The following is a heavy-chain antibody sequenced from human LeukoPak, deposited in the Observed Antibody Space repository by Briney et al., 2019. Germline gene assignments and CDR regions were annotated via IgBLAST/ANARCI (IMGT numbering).Heavy chain of an antibody. CDR2: IYSDGST. CDR1: GFTVSNNY. Sequence: GGSLRLSCAASGFTVSNNYMSWVRQAPGKGLEWVSVIYSDGSTYYADSVKGRFTISRDNSENTLYLQMNSLRAEDTAIYYCVRERVMVGGSNYGMDVWGQGTTVTVSS. V-gene: IGHV3-53*01. D-gene: IGHD2-15*01. J-gene: IGHJ6*02. CDR3: VRERVMVGGSNYGMDV.